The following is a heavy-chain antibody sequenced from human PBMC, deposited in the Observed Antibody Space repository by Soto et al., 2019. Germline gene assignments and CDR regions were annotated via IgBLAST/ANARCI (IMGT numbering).Heavy chain of an antibody. J-gene: IGHJ4*02. CDR2: IWHDGSNK. D-gene: IGHD6-13*01. V-gene: IGHV3-33*02. Sequence: QVLLAESGGGVVQPGRSLRLSCAASGFTFNNYGMHWVRQAPGKGLVWVAGIWHDGSNKYHADSVTGRFTISRDNSMNTLFLQMLRLRVEDTALYYCARAAGYQHQVGQQLADYWGRGTVVTVSS. CDR3: ARAAGYQHQVGQQLADY. CDR1: GFTFNNYG.